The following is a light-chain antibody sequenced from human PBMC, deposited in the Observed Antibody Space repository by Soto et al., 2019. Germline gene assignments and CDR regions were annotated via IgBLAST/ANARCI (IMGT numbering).Light chain of an antibody. CDR3: QQYGSSPWT. CDR2: DAS. Sequence: EVALTQSPGTLSLSPGARATLSCRASQNIANDYLTWYQQKPGQAPRVLIYDASTRATGIPDRFSGSGSGTDFTLTISRLEPEDFAKYYCQQYGSSPWTFGQGTKVEI. V-gene: IGKV3-20*01. J-gene: IGKJ1*01. CDR1: QNIANDY.